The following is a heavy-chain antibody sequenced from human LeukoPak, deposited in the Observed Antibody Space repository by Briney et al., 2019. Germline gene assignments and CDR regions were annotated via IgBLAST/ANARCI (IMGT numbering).Heavy chain of an antibody. CDR1: GYTFTSHY. CDR3: AREVIAVAGKRGYYFDS. V-gene: IGHV1-46*01. D-gene: IGHD6-19*01. J-gene: IGHJ4*02. Sequence: GASVKVSCKASGYTFTSHYMHWVRQAPGQGLEWMGVINPSGGRTADAEKFQGRLTMTRDMSTATVYMELSSLRSEDTAVYFCAREVIAVAGKRGYYFDSWGQGTLVTVSS. CDR2: INPSGGRT.